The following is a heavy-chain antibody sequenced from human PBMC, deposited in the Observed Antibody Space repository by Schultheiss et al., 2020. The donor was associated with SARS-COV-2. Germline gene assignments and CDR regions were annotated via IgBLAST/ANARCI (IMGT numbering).Heavy chain of an antibody. CDR1: GFTFSSYS. CDR3: ASNLDV. D-gene: IGHD2/OR15-2a*01. Sequence: GGSLRLSCAASGFTFSSYSMNWVRQAPGKGLEWVSGISWNSGSIGYADSVKGRFTISRDNAKNSLYLQMNSLRAEDTALYYCASNLDVWGQGTTVTVSS. CDR2: ISWNSGSI. V-gene: IGHV3-9*01. J-gene: IGHJ6*02.